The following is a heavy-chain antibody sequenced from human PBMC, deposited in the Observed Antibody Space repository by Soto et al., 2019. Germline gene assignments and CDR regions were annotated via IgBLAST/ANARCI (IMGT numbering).Heavy chain of an antibody. D-gene: IGHD3-22*01. V-gene: IGHV1-69*13. Sequence: SVKVSCKASGGTFSSYAISWVRQAPGRGLEWMGGIIPIFGTANYAQKFQGRVTITGDESASTAYMELSSLRSEDTAVYYCARDYYDSSGYSYYFDYWGQGTLVTVSS. J-gene: IGHJ4*02. CDR3: ARDYYDSSGYSYYFDY. CDR2: IIPIFGTA. CDR1: GGTFSSYA.